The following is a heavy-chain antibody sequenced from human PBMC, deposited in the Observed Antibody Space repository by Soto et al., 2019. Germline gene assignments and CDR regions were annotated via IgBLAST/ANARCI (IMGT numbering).Heavy chain of an antibody. V-gene: IGHV3-72*01. D-gene: IGHD6-19*01. CDR3: AMVGGWSGGSSEMDV. CDR2: IRRKANSYTT. J-gene: IGHJ6*02. CDR1: GLIFSDYH. Sequence: PGGSLRLSCAASGLIFSDYHMDWVRQAPGKGLEWVGRIRRKANSYTTEYAASVKGRFTISRDDSKNSLYLQMNSLKTEDTAVYYCAMVGGWSGGSSEMDVWGQGTTVTASS.